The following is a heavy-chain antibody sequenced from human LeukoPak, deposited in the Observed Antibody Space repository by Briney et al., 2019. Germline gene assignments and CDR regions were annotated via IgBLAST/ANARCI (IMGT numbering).Heavy chain of an antibody. CDR3: ARDRTGYFFDD. CDR2: IHSSGTT. Sequence: SETLSLTCTVSGASISSGAYYWSWIRQHPGKCLECLGYIHSSGTTYYNPSFKSDFTISLDTSENQFSLKLSSVTAADTAVYFCARDRTGYFFDDWGQGTLVTVSS. J-gene: IGHJ4*02. CDR1: GASISSGAYY. V-gene: IGHV4-31*01.